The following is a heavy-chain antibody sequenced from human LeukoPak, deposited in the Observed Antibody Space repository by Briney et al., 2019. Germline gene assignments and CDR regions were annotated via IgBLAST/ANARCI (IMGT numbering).Heavy chain of an antibody. J-gene: IGHJ6*02. CDR2: INPNSGGT. Sequence: ASVKVSCKASGYTFTGYYMHWVRPAPGQGVEWMGWINPNSGGTNYAQKFQGRVTMPRDTSISTAYMELSRLRSDDTAVYYCARDAICSSTSCLSLPLYYYYGMDVWGQGTTVTVSS. D-gene: IGHD2-2*01. CDR1: GYTFTGYY. CDR3: ARDAICSSTSCLSLPLYYYYGMDV. V-gene: IGHV1-2*02.